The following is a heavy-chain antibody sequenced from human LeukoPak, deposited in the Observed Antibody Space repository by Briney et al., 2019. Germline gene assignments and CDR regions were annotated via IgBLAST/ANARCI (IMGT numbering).Heavy chain of an antibody. CDR2: ITSSSTI. CDR1: GFTFSSYS. Sequence: GGSLRLSCAASGFTFSSYSMNWVRQAPGKGLQWVSYITSSSTIYYADSVKGRFTISRDNAKNSLYLQMNSLRDEDTAVYYCARGATPDYWGQGTLVTVSP. CDR3: ARGATPDY. J-gene: IGHJ4*02. V-gene: IGHV3-48*02.